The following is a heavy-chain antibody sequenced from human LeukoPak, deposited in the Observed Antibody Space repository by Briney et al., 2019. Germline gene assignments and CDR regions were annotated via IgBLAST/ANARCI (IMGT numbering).Heavy chain of an antibody. V-gene: IGHV3-33*01. CDR2: IWSDGSNK. CDR1: GFTCSDYG. CDR3: VRASGSFDY. Sequence: GGSLRLSGAASGFTCSDYGIHWVRQAPGKGLEWVAVIWSDGSNKYYADSVKGRFTISRDNSKKTLYLQMNSLTVEDTAVYYCVRASGSFDYWGQGTLVTVSS. D-gene: IGHD3-10*01. J-gene: IGHJ4*02.